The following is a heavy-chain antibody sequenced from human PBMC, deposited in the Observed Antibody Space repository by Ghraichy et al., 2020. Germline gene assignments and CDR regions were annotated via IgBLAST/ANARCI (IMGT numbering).Heavy chain of an antibody. V-gene: IGHV3-23*01. CDR2: IGDNGVNT. J-gene: IGHJ4*02. Sequence: GEPLNISCAASGFTFSNNAMSWVRQAPGKGLEWVSSIGDNGVNTNYADSVEGRFTISRDNSKNTLYLQMNSLRVDDTAVYYCAIGSHFDQWGQGTLVTVSS. CDR3: AIGSHFDQ. CDR1: GFTFSNNA.